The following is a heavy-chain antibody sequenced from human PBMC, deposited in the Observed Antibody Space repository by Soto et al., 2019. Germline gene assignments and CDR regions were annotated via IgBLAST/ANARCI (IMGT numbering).Heavy chain of an antibody. D-gene: IGHD3-10*01. CDR3: ARARRGAPYYYTMDL. J-gene: IGHJ6*02. V-gene: IGHV3-23*01. CDR2: ISGSGGIT. Sequence: GGSLILSCIASGFTFSSYAMTWVRQAPGKGLEWVSDISGSGGITYYADSVKGRVTISRDNSKNTLNLQMNSLRADDTAVYYCARARRGAPYYYTMDLWGQGTTVTVSS. CDR1: GFTFSSYA.